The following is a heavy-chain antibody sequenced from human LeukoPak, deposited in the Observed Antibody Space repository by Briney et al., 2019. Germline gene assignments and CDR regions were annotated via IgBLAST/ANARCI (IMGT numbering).Heavy chain of an antibody. CDR2: INPNSGGT. Sequence: ASVKVSCKASGYTFTDYYMHWVRQAPGQGLEWMGWINPNSGGTNYAQKFQGRVTMTRDTSISTAYMELSRLRYDDTAVYYCARGPSGSYSDYYCYGMDVWGQGTTVTVSS. V-gene: IGHV1-2*02. CDR3: ARGPSGSYSDYYCYGMDV. CDR1: GYTFTDYY. D-gene: IGHD1-26*01. J-gene: IGHJ6*02.